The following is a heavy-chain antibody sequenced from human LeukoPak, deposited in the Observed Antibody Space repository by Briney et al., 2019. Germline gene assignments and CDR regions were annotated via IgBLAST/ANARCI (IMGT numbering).Heavy chain of an antibody. CDR1: GGSFSGYS. V-gene: IGHV4-34*01. J-gene: IGHJ4*02. Sequence: SETLSLTCAVYGGSFSGYSWSWIRQPPGKGLEWIGEINHSGSTNYNPSLKSRVTISVDTSKNQFSLKLSSVTAADTAVYYCARAVVRMSSGYYGYWGQGTLVTVSS. CDR3: ARAVVRMSSGYYGY. CDR2: INHSGST. D-gene: IGHD3-22*01.